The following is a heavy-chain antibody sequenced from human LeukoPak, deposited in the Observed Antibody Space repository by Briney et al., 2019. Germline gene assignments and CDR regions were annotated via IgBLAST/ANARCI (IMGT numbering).Heavy chain of an antibody. V-gene: IGHV4-30-4*01. D-gene: IGHD5-12*01. J-gene: IGHJ4*02. Sequence: SETLSLTCTVSGCSISSGAYYWSWIRQPPGKGLEWVGYIYYSGSTYYNPSLKSRVIISVDKSKNQFSLKLSSVTAADTAVYYCARVGAGFRVASFDYWGQGTLVTVSS. CDR1: GCSISSGAYY. CDR3: ARVGAGFRVASFDY. CDR2: IYYSGST.